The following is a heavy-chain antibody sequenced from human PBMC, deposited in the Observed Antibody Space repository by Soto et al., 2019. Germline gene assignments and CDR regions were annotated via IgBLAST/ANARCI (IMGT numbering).Heavy chain of an antibody. Sequence: QLQLQESGPGLVKPSETLSLTCTVSGDSVTISDYYWGWIRQPPGKGLEWIGSFHYSGSTYYNPSLRSRVTIAGDTSKKQFSLQLTSVTAADAAVYYCAAHDSGGYYAEYWGQGTLVTVSA. CDR2: FHYSGST. J-gene: IGHJ4*02. D-gene: IGHD3-22*01. CDR1: GDSVTISDYY. V-gene: IGHV4-39*01. CDR3: AAHDSGGYYAEY.